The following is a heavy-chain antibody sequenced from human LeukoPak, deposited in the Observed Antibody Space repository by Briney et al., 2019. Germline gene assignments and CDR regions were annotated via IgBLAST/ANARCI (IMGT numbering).Heavy chain of an antibody. CDR2: IYTSGST. CDR3: ATKIGYCSTTSCPDDAFDV. J-gene: IGHJ3*01. D-gene: IGHD2-2*01. V-gene: IGHV4-4*07. Sequence: PSETLSLTCTVSGGSISSYYWSWIRQPAGKGLEWIGRIYTSGSTNYNPSLKSRVTMSVDTSKNQFSLKLSSVTAADTAVYYCATKIGYCSTTSCPDDAFDVWGQGTMVTVSS. CDR1: GGSISSYY.